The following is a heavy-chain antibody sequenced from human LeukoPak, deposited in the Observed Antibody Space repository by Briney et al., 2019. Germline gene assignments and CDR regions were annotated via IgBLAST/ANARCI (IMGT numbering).Heavy chain of an antibody. Sequence: PSETLSLTCAVSGYSISSGYYWGWIRQPPGKGLEWMGSIYHSGSTYYNPSLKSRVTISVDTSKNQFSLKLSSVTAADTAVYYCARHVKLPIYVRGAFDIWGQGTMVTVSS. CDR1: GYSISSGYY. CDR2: IYHSGST. CDR3: ARHVKLPIYVRGAFDI. V-gene: IGHV4-38-2*01. J-gene: IGHJ3*02. D-gene: IGHD3-16*01.